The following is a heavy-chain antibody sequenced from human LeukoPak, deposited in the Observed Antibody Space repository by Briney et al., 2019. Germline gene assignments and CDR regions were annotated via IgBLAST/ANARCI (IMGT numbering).Heavy chain of an antibody. Sequence: SSETLSLTCAVYGGSFSGYYWSWIRQPPGKGLEWIGEINHSGSTNYNPSLKSRVTISVDTSKNQFSLKLSSVTAADTAVYYCARGLIKYSWLQFPNWFDPWGQGTLVTVSS. CDR2: INHSGST. V-gene: IGHV4-34*01. CDR3: ARGLIKYSWLQFPNWFDP. CDR1: GGSFSGYY. D-gene: IGHD5-24*01. J-gene: IGHJ5*02.